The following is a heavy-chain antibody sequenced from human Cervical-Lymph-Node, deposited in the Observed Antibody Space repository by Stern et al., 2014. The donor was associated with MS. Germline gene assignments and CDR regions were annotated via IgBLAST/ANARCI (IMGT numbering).Heavy chain of an antibody. J-gene: IGHJ4*02. Sequence: EVQLVESGRGLVQPGRALRLSCTASGFTFDDYGMHWVRQASGKGLEWVAGSLRNTGSTGYADAVRGRFTISRDDAKNSLYLQMDSLRPEDTAIYYCVKDKGTVTAAFGYWGPGTLVTVSS. V-gene: IGHV3-9*01. D-gene: IGHD4-17*01. CDR1: GFTFDDYG. CDR2: SLRNTGST. CDR3: VKDKGTVTAAFGY.